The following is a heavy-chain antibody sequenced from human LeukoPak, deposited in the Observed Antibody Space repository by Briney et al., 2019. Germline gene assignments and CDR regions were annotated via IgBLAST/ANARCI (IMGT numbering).Heavy chain of an antibody. CDR1: GFTFSSYA. CDR3: AREFGHNRWYFDY. Sequence: GGSLRLSCAASGFTFSSYAMSWVRQAPGKGLEWVSAISGSGGSTYYADSVKGRFTISRDNSLNTLHLQMNSLKTEDTAVYYCAREFGHNRWYFDYWGQGALVTVSS. V-gene: IGHV3-23*01. CDR2: ISGSGGST. D-gene: IGHD5-24*01. J-gene: IGHJ4*02.